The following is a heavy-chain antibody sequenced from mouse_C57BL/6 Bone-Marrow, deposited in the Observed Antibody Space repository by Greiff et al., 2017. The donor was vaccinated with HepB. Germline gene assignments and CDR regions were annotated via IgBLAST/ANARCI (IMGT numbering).Heavy chain of an antibody. D-gene: IGHD1-1*01. V-gene: IGHV1-18*01. CDR2: INPNNGGT. CDR1: GYTFTDYN. CDR3: ARRILRNYYAMDY. J-gene: IGHJ4*01. Sequence: EVKLQESGPELVKPGASVKIPCKASGYTFTDYNMDWVKQSHGKSLEWIGDINPNNGGTIYNQKFKGKATLTVDKSSSTAYMELRSLTSEDTAVYYCARRILRNYYAMDYWGQGTSVTVSS.